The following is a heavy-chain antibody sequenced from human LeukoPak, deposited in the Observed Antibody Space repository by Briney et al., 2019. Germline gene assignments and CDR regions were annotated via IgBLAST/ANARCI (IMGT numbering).Heavy chain of an antibody. V-gene: IGHV4-4*07. CDR2: IYTSGST. J-gene: IGHJ5*02. CDR3: ARDAYDFWSGPNWFDP. D-gene: IGHD3-3*01. CDR1: GGSISSYY. Sequence: PSETLSLTCTVSGGSISSYYWSWIRQPAGKGLEWIGRIYTSGSTNYNPSLKSRVTMSVDTSKNQSSLKLSSVTAADTAVYYCARDAYDFWSGPNWFDPWGQGTLVTVSS.